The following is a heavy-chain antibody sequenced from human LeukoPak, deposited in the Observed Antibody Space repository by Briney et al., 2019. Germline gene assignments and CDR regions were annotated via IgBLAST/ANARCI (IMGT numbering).Heavy chain of an antibody. J-gene: IGHJ4*02. CDR1: GFTVSTNY. Sequence: GGSLRLSCAASGFTVSTNYMSWVRQGLGKGLEWVSVIYSGDRTYYADSVKGRFSISRDNSKNMLYLQMNSLRAEDTAVYYCRVAGYWGQGTLVTVSS. V-gene: IGHV3-53*01. CDR2: IYSGDRT. D-gene: IGHD6-13*01. CDR3: RVAGY.